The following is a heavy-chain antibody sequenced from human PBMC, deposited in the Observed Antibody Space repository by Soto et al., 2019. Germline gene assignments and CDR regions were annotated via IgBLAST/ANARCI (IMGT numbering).Heavy chain of an antibody. V-gene: IGHV3-73*01. Sequence: EVQLVESGGGLVQPGGSLKLACLASGFPLSDSAIHWVRKASGKGLEWVGRIRSKTNNYAKTYAAPVRGRFTLSRDDSKNTFSLQRNNPKSEDAAVYYCTRHAGGQVEHSFYYYSRDVGGKGATVSV. J-gene: IGHJ6*03. D-gene: IGHD2-15*01. CDR3: TRHAGGQVEHSFYYYSRDV. CDR2: IRSKTNNYAK. CDR1: GFPLSDSA.